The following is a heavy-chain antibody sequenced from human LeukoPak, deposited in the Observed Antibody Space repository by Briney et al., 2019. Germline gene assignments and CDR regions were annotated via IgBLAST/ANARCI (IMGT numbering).Heavy chain of an antibody. CDR1: GYTFTGYY. CDR2: INPNSGGT. J-gene: IGHJ5*02. CDR3: ARDRVVVAASFRFDP. Sequence: GASVKVSCTASGYTFTGYYMHWVRQAPGQGLEWMGWINPNSGGTNYAQKFQGRVTMTRDTSISTAYMELSRLRSDDTAVYYCARDRVVVAASFRFDPWGQGTLVTVSS. D-gene: IGHD2-15*01. V-gene: IGHV1-2*02.